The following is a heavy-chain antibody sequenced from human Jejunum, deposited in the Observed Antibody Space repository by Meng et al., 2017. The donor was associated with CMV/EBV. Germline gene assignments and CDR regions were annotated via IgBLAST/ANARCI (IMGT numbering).Heavy chain of an antibody. Sequence: SGFTFDDYAMHWVRQAPGKGLEWVSGINWNSDYIYYADSVKGRFTISRDNAKNSLYLQMNNLRAKDTALYYCVKGRYSGSSGYFDYWGQGTLVTVSS. CDR1: GFTFDDYA. CDR2: INWNSDYI. CDR3: VKGRYSGSSGYFDY. J-gene: IGHJ4*02. V-gene: IGHV3-9*01. D-gene: IGHD1-26*01.